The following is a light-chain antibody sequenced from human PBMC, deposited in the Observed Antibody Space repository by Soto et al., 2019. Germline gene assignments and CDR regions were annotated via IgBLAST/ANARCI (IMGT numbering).Light chain of an antibody. J-gene: IGLJ3*02. CDR3: AAWDDSLSGWV. Sequence: QSVLTQPPSASGTPGQRVTISCSGSSSNIGSNYVYWYQQLPGTAPKLLIYRNNQRPSGVPDRFSVSKSGTSASLAISGLRSEDEADYYCAAWDDSLSGWVFGGGTKVTVL. CDR1: SSNIGSNY. V-gene: IGLV1-47*01. CDR2: RNN.